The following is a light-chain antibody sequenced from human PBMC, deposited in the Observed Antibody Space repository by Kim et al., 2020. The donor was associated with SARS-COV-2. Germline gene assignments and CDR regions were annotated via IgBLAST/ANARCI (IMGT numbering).Light chain of an antibody. CDR3: QQRYSWPIT. CDR2: DAF. CDR1: QSIDSE. J-gene: IGKJ5*01. V-gene: IGKV3-11*01. Sequence: LSPGERATHSCRASQSIDSELAWYQQTPGHPPRLLIYDAFNRATGVPARFSGSGSGTDFTLTISSLEPEDFAVYYCQQRYSWPITFGQGTRLEIK.